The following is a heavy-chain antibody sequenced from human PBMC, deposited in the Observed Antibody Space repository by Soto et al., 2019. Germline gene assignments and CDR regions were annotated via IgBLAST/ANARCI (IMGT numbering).Heavy chain of an antibody. Sequence: SETLSLTYTVSGGSISSSSYYWGWIRQPPGKGLEWIGSIYYSGSTYYNPSLKSRVTISVDTSKNQFSLKLSSVTAADTAVYYCARPPYDSSGYYSLGSAFDIWGQGTMVTVSS. D-gene: IGHD3-22*01. V-gene: IGHV4-39*01. J-gene: IGHJ3*02. CDR1: GGSISSSSYY. CDR3: ARPPYDSSGYYSLGSAFDI. CDR2: IYYSGST.